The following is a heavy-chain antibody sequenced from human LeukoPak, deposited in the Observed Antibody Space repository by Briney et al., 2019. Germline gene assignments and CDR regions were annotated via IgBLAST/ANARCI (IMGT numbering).Heavy chain of an antibody. Sequence: PSQTLSLTCTVSGDSISSGAYYWSWVRQFPGQGLEWIGYIYNSGRTFYNPSLKSRVTLSVDTSKNQLSLKLTSMTDADTAVYYCARGDETEAGPLYWGQGTLVTVSS. V-gene: IGHV4-31*03. CDR2: IYNSGRT. CDR1: GDSISSGAYY. J-gene: IGHJ4*02. CDR3: ARGDETEAGPLY.